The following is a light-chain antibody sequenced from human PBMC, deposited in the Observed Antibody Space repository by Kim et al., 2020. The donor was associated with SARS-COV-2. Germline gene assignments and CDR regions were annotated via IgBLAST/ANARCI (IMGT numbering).Light chain of an antibody. V-gene: IGKV1-5*01. CDR2: DAS. CDR1: QSISIW. J-gene: IGKJ5*01. CDR3: QQYISYPIT. Sequence: ASVGDRVTITCRASQSISIWLAWYQEKPGKAPKLLIYDASSLRSGVPSRFSGSASGTEFTLTISSLQPDDFATYYCQQYISYPITFGQGTRLEIK.